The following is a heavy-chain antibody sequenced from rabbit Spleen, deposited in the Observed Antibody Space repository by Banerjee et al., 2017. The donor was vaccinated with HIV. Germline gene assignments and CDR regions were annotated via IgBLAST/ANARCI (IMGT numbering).Heavy chain of an antibody. Sequence: EQLEESGGGLVKPEGSLTLTCKASGVSFSDKDVMCWVRQAPGKGLEWIACINTGSSGFTYFASWAKGRFTISKTSSTTVTLQMTSLTVADTAIYFCARDSASTNSDSSLWGPGTLVTVS. J-gene: IGHJ4*01. CDR1: GVSFSDKDV. V-gene: IGHV1S45*01. CDR3: ARDSASTNSDSSL. CDR2: INTGSSGFT. D-gene: IGHD7-1*01.